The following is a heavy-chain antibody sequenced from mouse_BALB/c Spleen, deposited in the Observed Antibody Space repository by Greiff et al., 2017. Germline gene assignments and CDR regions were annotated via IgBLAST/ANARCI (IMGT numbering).Heavy chain of an antibody. CDR1: GFSLTSYG. Sequence: VNVVESGPGLVAPSQSLSITCTVSGFSLTSYGVHWVRQPPGKGLEWLGVIWAGGSTNYNSALMSRLSISKDNSKSQVFLKMNSLQTDDTAMYYCASGGSLAWFAYWGQGTLVTVSA. J-gene: IGHJ3*01. CDR3: ASGGSLAWFAY. CDR2: IWAGGST. D-gene: IGHD6-1*01. V-gene: IGHV2-9*02.